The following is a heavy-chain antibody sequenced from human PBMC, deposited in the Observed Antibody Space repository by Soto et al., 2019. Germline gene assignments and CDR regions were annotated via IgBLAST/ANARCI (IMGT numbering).Heavy chain of an antibody. Sequence: GASVKVSCKASGGTFSSYAISWVRQAPGQGLEWMGGIIPIFGTANYAQKFQGWVTMTRDTSISTAYMELSRLRSDDTAVYYCARGLLEWELLAPSTYYFDYWGQGTLVTVSS. V-gene: IGHV1-69*05. CDR1: GGTFSSYA. CDR2: IIPIFGTA. D-gene: IGHD1-26*01. J-gene: IGHJ4*02. CDR3: ARGLLEWELLAPSTYYFDY.